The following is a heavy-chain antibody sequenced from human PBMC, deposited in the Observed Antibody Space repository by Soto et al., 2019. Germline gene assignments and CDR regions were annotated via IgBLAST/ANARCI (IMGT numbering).Heavy chain of an antibody. CDR1: GYPVTAYY. Sequence: QLHLVQSGAVVKKPGASVTVSCSASGYPVTAYYMHWVRQAPGRGLEWMGGINPATGAAKYTQTLQGRVTMPRDKSKRTVFLEMNGLRAEDTAVFYCARGGGVGVAGSAAFEMWGQGTLVTVSS. J-gene: IGHJ3*02. D-gene: IGHD3-3*01. CDR2: INPATGAA. V-gene: IGHV1-2*02. CDR3: ARGGGVGVAGSAAFEM.